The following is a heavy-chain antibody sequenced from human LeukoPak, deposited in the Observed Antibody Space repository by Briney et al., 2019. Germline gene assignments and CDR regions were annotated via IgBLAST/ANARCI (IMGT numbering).Heavy chain of an antibody. CDR3: AREGYYDILTGAFDI. V-gene: IGHV3-33*01. Sequence: GSLRLSRAASGFTFSSYGMHWVRQAPGKGLEWVAVIWYDGSNKYYADSVKGRFTISRDNSKNTLYLQMNSLRAEDTAVYYCAREGYYDILTGAFDIWGQGTMVTVSS. J-gene: IGHJ3*02. CDR2: IWYDGSNK. CDR1: GFTFSSYG. D-gene: IGHD3-9*01.